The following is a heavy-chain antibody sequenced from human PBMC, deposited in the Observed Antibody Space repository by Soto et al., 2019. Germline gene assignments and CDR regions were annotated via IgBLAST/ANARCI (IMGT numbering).Heavy chain of an antibody. CDR3: ARELVVVAATPSYYGMDV. CDR1: GGTFSSYA. D-gene: IGHD2-15*01. V-gene: IGHV1-69*12. Sequence: QVQLVQSGAEVKKPGSSVKVSCKASGGTFSSYAISWVRQAPGQGLEWMGGIIPIFGTANYAQKFQGRVTITADESTSTAYMELSSLRSEDTAVYYCARELVVVAATPSYYGMDVWGQGTTVTVSS. CDR2: IIPIFGTA. J-gene: IGHJ6*02.